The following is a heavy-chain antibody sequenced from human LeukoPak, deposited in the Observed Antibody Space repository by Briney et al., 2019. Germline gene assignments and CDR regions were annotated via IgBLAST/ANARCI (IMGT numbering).Heavy chain of an antibody. Sequence: PSETLSLTCTVSGGSISSHYWSWIRQPPGKGLEWIGYIYYSGDTNYNPFLKSRVTISVETSKNQFSLKLSSVTAADTAVYYCARDPLVSSGTGVWGQGTMVTVSS. J-gene: IGHJ3*01. V-gene: IGHV4-59*11. CDR1: GGSISSHY. CDR2: IYYSGDT. CDR3: ARDPLVSSGTGV. D-gene: IGHD3-22*01.